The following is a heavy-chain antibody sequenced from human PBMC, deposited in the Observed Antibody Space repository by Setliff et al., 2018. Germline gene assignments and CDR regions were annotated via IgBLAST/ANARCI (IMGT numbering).Heavy chain of an antibody. D-gene: IGHD3-22*01. CDR1: RFTFSDYG. CDR2: ISGSGRNT. V-gene: IGHV3-23*01. J-gene: IGHJ5*02. CDR3: AKEDYSDSSGYYYETPWFDP. Sequence: PGGSLRLSCAASRFTFSDYGMYWVRQAPGKGLEWVSGISGSGRNTYYADSVKGRFTISRDNSQNTVFLQVNSLRPEDSAVYYCAKEDYSDSSGYYYETPWFDPWGQGTLVTVSS.